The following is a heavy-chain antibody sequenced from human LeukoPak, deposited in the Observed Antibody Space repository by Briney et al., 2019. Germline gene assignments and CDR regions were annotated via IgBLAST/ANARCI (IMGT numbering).Heavy chain of an antibody. V-gene: IGHV1-2*02. J-gene: IGHJ4*02. CDR1: GYTFTGYY. Sequence: ASVKVSCKASGYTFTGYYIHRVRQAPGQGLEWMGWIDPTSGGTIYAQKFQGRVTMTRDTSITTAYMELSSLRSDDTAVYYCARDTAYKDYWGQGTLVTVSS. D-gene: IGHD5-24*01. CDR3: ARDTAYKDY. CDR2: IDPTSGGT.